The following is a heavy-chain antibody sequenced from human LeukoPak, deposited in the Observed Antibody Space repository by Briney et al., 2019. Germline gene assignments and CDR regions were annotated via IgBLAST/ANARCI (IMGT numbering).Heavy chain of an antibody. CDR2: INPDGSDT. J-gene: IGHJ4*02. V-gene: IGHV3-74*01. CDR3: TRDTFGARDY. Sequence: GGSLRLSCAASGVTFSSNWMHWIRQVPGEGLVWVARINPDGSDTNYAASVKGRFTISRDNAKNTLYLQMNSLRVEDTALYYCTRDTFGARDYWGQGTLVSVSS. CDR1: GVTFSSNW. D-gene: IGHD3-10*01.